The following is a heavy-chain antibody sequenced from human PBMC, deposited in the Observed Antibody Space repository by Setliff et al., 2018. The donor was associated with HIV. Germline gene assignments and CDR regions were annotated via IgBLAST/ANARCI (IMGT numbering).Heavy chain of an antibody. Sequence: ETLSLTCTVSGGSISSSSYYWGWIRQPPGKGLEWVANIKPDGSEKYYVDSVKGRFTISRDNAENSLYLQMNRLRADDTAVYYCARDQRWEFPHYFDYWGQGTLVTVSS. D-gene: IGHD1-26*01. V-gene: IGHV3-7*03. CDR3: ARDQRWEFPHYFDY. J-gene: IGHJ4*02. CDR2: IKPDGSEK. CDR1: GGSISSSSYY.